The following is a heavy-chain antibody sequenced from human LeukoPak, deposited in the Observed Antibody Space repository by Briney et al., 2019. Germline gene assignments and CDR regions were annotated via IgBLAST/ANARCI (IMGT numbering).Heavy chain of an antibody. Sequence: SETLSLTCAVYGGSFSGYYWSWIRQPPGKGLEWIGEINHSGSTNYNPSLKSRVTISVDTSKNQFSLKLSSVTAADTAVYYCARGRAFGVLFDYWGQGTLVTVSS. J-gene: IGHJ4*02. CDR3: ARGRAFGVLFDY. V-gene: IGHV4-34*01. CDR2: INHSGST. D-gene: IGHD3-16*01. CDR1: GGSFSGYY.